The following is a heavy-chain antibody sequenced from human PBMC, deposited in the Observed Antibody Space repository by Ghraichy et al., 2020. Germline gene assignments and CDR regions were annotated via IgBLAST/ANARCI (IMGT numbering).Heavy chain of an antibody. J-gene: IGHJ6*02. CDR3: ARTTPPSVTGPSYYSYGMEV. CDR2: INAGNGNT. V-gene: IGHV1-3*01. D-gene: IGHD6-19*01. Sequence: ASVKVSCKASGSTFISHAMHWVRQAPGQRLEWMGWINAGNGNTENSQKFQGRVTITRDTSATTAYMELSSLRSEDTAVYYCARTTPPSVTGPSYYSYGMEVWGQGTTVTVSS. CDR1: GSTFISHA.